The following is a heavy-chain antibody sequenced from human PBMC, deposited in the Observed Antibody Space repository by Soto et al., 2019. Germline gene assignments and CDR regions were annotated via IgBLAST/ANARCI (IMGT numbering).Heavy chain of an antibody. CDR2: ISAYNGNT. J-gene: IGHJ5*02. CDR3: ARVKFGVAGAEVAFNWFDP. D-gene: IGHD3-3*01. Sequence: QVQLVQSGAEVKKPGASVKVSCKASGYTFTSYGISWVRQAPGQGLERMGWISAYNGNTNYAQKLQGRVTMTTDTSTSTAYMELRSLRSDDTAVYYCARVKFGVAGAEVAFNWFDPWGQGTLVTVSS. CDR1: GYTFTSYG. V-gene: IGHV1-18*01.